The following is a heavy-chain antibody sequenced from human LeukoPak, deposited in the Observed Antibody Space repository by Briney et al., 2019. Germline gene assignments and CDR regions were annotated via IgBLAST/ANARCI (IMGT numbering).Heavy chain of an antibody. CDR2: ISAYNGNT. CDR1: GYTFTSYG. V-gene: IGHV1-18*01. D-gene: IGHD2-2*01. Sequence: ASVKVSCKASGYTFTSYGISWVRQAPGQGLEWMGWISAYNGNTNYAQKLQGRVTMTTDTSTSTAYMELRSLRSDDTAVYYCARDRGGGGYCSSTSCRNVFDYWGQGTLVTVSS. J-gene: IGHJ4*02. CDR3: ARDRGGGGYCSSTSCRNVFDY.